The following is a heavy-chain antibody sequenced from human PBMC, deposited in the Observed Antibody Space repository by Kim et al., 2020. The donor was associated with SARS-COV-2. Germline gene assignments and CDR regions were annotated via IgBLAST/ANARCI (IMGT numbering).Heavy chain of an antibody. Sequence: GGSLRLSCAASGFTFSSYAMSWVRQAPGKGLEWVSAISGSGGSTYYADSVKGRFTISRDNSKNTLYLQMNSLRAEDTAVYYCAKMTGYYSLVVTAIFHDLCNDYWGQGTLVTVSS. V-gene: IGHV3-23*01. CDR1: GFTFSSYA. CDR3: AKMTGYYSLVVTAIFHDLCNDY. J-gene: IGHJ4*02. D-gene: IGHD2-21*02. CDR2: ISGSGGST.